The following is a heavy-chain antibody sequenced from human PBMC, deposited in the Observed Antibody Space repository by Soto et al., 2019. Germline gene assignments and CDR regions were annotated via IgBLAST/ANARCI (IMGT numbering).Heavy chain of an antibody. CDR2: ISSSSSRR. D-gene: IGHD2-21*01. Sequence: GGSLRRSCASSGLSFSTYSRNWVLQAPGKRLEWVSYISSSSSRREYAGSVKGRCSISRDNAKNSVYLQMNSLRVEDTAVYYCARDGDWSRWPFEYWGQGTLVTVSS. CDR3: ARDGDWSRWPFEY. CDR1: GLSFSTYS. V-gene: IGHV3-48*01. J-gene: IGHJ4*02.